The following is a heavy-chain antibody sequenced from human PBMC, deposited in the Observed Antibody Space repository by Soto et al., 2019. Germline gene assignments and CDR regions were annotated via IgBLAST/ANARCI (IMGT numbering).Heavy chain of an antibody. V-gene: IGHV3-11*05. CDR3: ARGPFYGDYVENGMDV. CDR1: GFTFSDYY. J-gene: IGHJ6*02. D-gene: IGHD4-17*01. Sequence: QVQLVESGGGLVKPGGSLRLSCAASGFTFSDYYMSWIRQAPGKGLEWVSYISSSSSYTNYADSVKGRFTISRDNAKNPLYLQMNSLRAEDTAVYYCARGPFYGDYVENGMDVWGQGTTVTVSS. CDR2: ISSSSSYT.